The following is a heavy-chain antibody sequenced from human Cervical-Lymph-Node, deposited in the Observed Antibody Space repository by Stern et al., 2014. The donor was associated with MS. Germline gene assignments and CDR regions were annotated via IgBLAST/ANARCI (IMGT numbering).Heavy chain of an antibody. CDR3: ARGTGDNWFDP. V-gene: IGHV1-69*06. D-gene: IGHD3-10*01. CDR1: GG. J-gene: IGHJ5*02. Sequence: QVKLVQSGTDVKRPGSSVRVSCKAFGGISWLRQAPGQGLEWMGCTLPFVGSPNYAQRFLGRLTITADTSTNTTYMELTSLRYDDTAVYYCARGTGDNWFDPWGQGTLVSVSS. CDR2: TLPFVGSP.